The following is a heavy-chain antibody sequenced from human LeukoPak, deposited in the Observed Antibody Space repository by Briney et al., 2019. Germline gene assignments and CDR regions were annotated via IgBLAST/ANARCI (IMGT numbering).Heavy chain of an antibody. J-gene: IGHJ4*02. CDR2: INPNSGDT. Sequence: APVKVSCKGSGYTFTGYYMHWVRPAPGQGLEWMGWINPNSGDTNYAQKFQGRVTMTRDTSISTLYMELSRLTSDDTAVYYCARHSSTRAFDYWGQGTLVTVSS. D-gene: IGHD6-13*01. CDR3: ARHSSTRAFDY. V-gene: IGHV1-2*02. CDR1: GYTFTGYY.